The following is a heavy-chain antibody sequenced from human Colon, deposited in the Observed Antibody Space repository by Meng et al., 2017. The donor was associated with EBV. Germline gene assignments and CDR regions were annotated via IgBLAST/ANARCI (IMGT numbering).Heavy chain of an antibody. V-gene: IGHV4-4*02. CDR2: IYHGGKP. J-gene: IGHJ4*02. D-gene: IGHD5-24*01. CDR3: ARGNAYNAPSFDY. Sequence: QGQLERSVPGLAEPSGILSLTGAVSVASITGNNGGSWVRQPPGKGLGWIGEIYHGGKPNYNPSLKRRVTISVDRSNDQFSLSLSSVTAADTAVYYCARGNAYNAPSFDYWGQGTLVTVSS. CDR1: VASITGNNG.